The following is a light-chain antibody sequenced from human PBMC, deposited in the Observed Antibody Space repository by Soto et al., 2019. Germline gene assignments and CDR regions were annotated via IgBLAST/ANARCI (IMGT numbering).Light chain of an antibody. CDR3: QQTYSTLSLT. CDR1: ESIGRH. J-gene: IGKJ5*01. V-gene: IGKV1-39*01. CDR2: AAS. Sequence: DIQMTQSPSSLSASVGDRVTITCRASESIGRHLNWYQQKPGKAPKLLIYAASSLQNGVPSRFRGGGSGTDFTLTISNLQPEDFATYYCQQTYSTLSLTFGQGTRLEIK.